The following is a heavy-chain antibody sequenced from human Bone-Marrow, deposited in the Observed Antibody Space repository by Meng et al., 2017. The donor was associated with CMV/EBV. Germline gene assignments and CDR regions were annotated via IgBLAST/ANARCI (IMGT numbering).Heavy chain of an antibody. CDR2: ISSSSSYI. V-gene: IGHV3-21*04. CDR3: DRYCTSNSCYPQYGMDV. CDR1: GFTFSSYS. Sequence: GESLKISCAASGFTFSSYSMNWVRQAPGKGLEWVSSISSSSSYIYYADSVKGRFTISRDNAKNSLYLQMNSLRAEDTAVYYCDRYCTSNSCYPQYGMDVWGQGTTVTVSS. J-gene: IGHJ6*02. D-gene: IGHD2-2*01.